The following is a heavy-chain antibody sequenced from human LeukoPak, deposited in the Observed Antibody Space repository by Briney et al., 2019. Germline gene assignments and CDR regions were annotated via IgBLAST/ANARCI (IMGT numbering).Heavy chain of an antibody. CDR2: IYYSGST. V-gene: IGHV4-59*01. Sequence: SETLSLTCTVSGGSISSYYWSWIRQPPGKGLEWIGYIYYSGSTNYNPSLKSRVTISVDTSKNQFSLKLSSVTAADTAVYYCARDERNYQHTSHDYWGQGTLVTVSS. CDR1: GGSISSYY. D-gene: IGHD1-1*01. CDR3: ARDERNYQHTSHDY. J-gene: IGHJ4*02.